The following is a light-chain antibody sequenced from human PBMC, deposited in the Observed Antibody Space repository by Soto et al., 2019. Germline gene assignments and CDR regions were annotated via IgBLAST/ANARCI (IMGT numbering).Light chain of an antibody. V-gene: IGLV2-8*01. Sequence: ALTQPPSASGSPGQSVTISCTGTSSDVGGYNYVSWYQQHPGKAPKLMIYEVSKRPSGVPDRFSGSKSGNTASLTVSGLQAEDEADYYCSSYAGSIFYVFGTGTKVTVL. CDR3: SSYAGSIFYV. CDR2: EVS. CDR1: SSDVGGYNY. J-gene: IGLJ1*01.